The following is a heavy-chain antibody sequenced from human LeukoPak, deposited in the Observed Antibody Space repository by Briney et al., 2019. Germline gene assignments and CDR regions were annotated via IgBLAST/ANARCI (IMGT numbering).Heavy chain of an antibody. D-gene: IGHD2-15*01. J-gene: IGHJ4*02. CDR3: ASYCSGGSCYHH. V-gene: IGHV4-61*01. Sequence: SETLSLTCTVSGGSVISGSYYWSWIRQPPGKGLEWVGDIYYSGSTNYNPSLKSRVTISVDTSKNQFSPKLSSVTAADTAVYYCASYCSGGSCYHHWGQGTLVTVSS. CDR1: GGSVISGSYY. CDR2: IYYSGST.